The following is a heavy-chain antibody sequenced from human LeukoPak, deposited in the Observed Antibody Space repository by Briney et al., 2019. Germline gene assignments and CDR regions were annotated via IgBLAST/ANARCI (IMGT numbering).Heavy chain of an antibody. D-gene: IGHD2/OR15-2a*01. CDR3: ARGGTTYAFDI. V-gene: IGHV1-69*05. J-gene: IGHJ3*02. CDR1: GGTFSSYA. Sequence: GASVKVSCKASGGTFSSYAISWVRQAPGQGLEWMGGIIPIFGTANYAQKFQGRVTITTDESTSTAYMELRSLRSDDTAVYYCARGGTTYAFDIWGQGTMVTVSS. CDR2: IIPIFGTA.